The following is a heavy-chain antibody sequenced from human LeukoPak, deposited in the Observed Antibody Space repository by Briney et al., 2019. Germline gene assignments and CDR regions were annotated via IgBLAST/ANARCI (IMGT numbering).Heavy chain of an antibody. Sequence: ASVKVSCKASGYTFTGYYVHWVRQAPGQGLEWMGWINPNSGGTNYAQKFQGRVTMTRDTSISTAYMDLSSLRSDDTAVYYCARAIRSAAGTPFFDYWGQGTLVTVSS. CDR3: ARAIRSAAGTPFFDY. J-gene: IGHJ4*02. CDR2: INPNSGGT. D-gene: IGHD6-13*01. CDR1: GYTFTGYY. V-gene: IGHV1-2*02.